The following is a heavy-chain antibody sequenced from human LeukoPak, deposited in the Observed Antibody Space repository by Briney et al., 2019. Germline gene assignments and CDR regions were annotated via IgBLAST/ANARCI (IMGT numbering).Heavy chain of an antibody. Sequence: GGSLRLSCAASGFTFSSYSMNWVRQAPGKGLEWVSYISSSSSTIYYADSVKGRFTISRNNAKNSLYLQMNSLRAEDTAVYYCARDLSEPHWYSSGWSLDVWGQGTTVTVSS. CDR1: GFTFSSYS. CDR2: ISSSSSTI. J-gene: IGHJ6*02. D-gene: IGHD6-19*01. CDR3: ARDLSEPHWYSSGWSLDV. V-gene: IGHV3-48*04.